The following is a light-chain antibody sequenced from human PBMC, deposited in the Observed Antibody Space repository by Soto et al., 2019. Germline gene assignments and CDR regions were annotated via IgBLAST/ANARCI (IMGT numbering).Light chain of an antibody. CDR1: QSVDTM. V-gene: IGKV3-11*01. CDR3: QVRTDWPPFKYT. J-gene: IGKJ2*01. CDR2: ETS. Sequence: EIVLTQSPASLSLSAGESVTLSCRASQSVDTMVAWYQQQVGRTPRLLIYETSNRATGVPGRFSGSGSGTDFTLPSSRLEPEDFAVYFCQVRTDWPPFKYTFGQGTKLEV.